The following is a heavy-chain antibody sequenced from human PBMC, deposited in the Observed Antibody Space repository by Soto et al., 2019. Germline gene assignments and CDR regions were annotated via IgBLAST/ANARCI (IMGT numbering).Heavy chain of an antibody. Sequence: SGTLSLTCAVYRGCLSGYYWSWIRQPPGKGMEWIGGINHSGSTNYNPSLKSRVTISVDTSKTQFSLKLSSVTAADTAAYYCVRDPRSGSYGNGMDVWGQGTTVTVSS. CDR2: INHSGST. D-gene: IGHD3-10*01. CDR3: VRDPRSGSYGNGMDV. CDR1: RGCLSGYY. V-gene: IGHV4-34*01. J-gene: IGHJ6*02.